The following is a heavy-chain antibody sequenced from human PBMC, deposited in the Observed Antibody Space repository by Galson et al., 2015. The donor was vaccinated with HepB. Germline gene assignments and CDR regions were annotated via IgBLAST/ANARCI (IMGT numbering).Heavy chain of an antibody. CDR1: GFTFSSYA. J-gene: IGHJ5*02. Sequence: SLRLSCAASGFTFSSYAMHWVRQAPGKGLEWVAVISYDGSNKYYADSVKGRFTISRDNAKNSLYLQMNSLRDEDTAVYYCARPQSGYCSSTSCYGGWPNWFDPWGQGTLVTVSS. CDR2: ISYDGSNK. D-gene: IGHD2-2*01. V-gene: IGHV3-30*04. CDR3: ARPQSGYCSSTSCYGGWPNWFDP.